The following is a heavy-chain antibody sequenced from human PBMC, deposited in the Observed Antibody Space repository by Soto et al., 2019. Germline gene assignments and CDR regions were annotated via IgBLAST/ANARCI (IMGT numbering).Heavy chain of an antibody. Sequence: QVHLVQSGAEVKKPGASVKVSCKASENTFTDYYIFWVRQARGQGLEWMGWINPNTGGTGSAEKFRGRVTMTRDTSITTAYMDLRRLTSDDTAVYYCATTGCDMSYFDLWGQRTLLTVSS. V-gene: IGHV1-2*02. CDR3: ATTGCDMSYFDL. CDR2: INPNTGGT. D-gene: IGHD2-21*02. CDR1: ENTFTDYY. J-gene: IGHJ4*02.